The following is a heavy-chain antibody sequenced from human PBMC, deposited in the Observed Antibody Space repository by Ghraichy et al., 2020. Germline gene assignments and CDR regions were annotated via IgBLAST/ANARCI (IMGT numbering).Heavy chain of an antibody. J-gene: IGHJ6*02. CDR2: ISSSGSTI. CDR3: AGPVLRFLEWLLYFLIYYYYGMDV. CDR1: GFTFSDYY. D-gene: IGHD3-3*01. V-gene: IGHV3-11*01. Sequence: GGSLRLSCAASGFTFSDYYMSWIRQAPGKGLEWVSYISSSGSTIYYADSVKGRFTISRDNAKNSLYLQMNSLRAEDTAVYYCAGPVLRFLEWLLYFLIYYYYGMDVWGQGTTVTVSS.